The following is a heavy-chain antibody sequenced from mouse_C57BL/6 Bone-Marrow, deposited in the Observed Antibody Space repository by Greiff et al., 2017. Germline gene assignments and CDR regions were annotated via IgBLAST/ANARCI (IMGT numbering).Heavy chain of an antibody. CDR1: GFSLTSYG. D-gene: IGHD2-1*01. V-gene: IGHV2-6*01. Sequence: VQLQESGPGLVAPSQSLSITCTVSGFSLTSYGVDWVRQSPGKGLEWLGVIWGVGSTNYNSALKSRLSISKDNSKSQVFFNMNSLQTDDTAMYYCASLLPQGAYWGQGTLVTVSA. J-gene: IGHJ3*01. CDR3: ASLLPQGAY. CDR2: IWGVGST.